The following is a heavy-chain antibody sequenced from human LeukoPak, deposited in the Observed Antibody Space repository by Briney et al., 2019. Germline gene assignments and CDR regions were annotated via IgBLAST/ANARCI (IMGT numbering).Heavy chain of an antibody. J-gene: IGHJ4*02. V-gene: IGHV1-46*01. D-gene: IGHD3-10*01. Sequence: ASVKVSCKASGYTFTGYYMHWVRQAPGQGLEWMGIINPSGGSTSYAQKFQGRVTMTRDTSTSTVYMELSSLRSEDTAVYYCARDSVLLWFREPEYYFDYWGQGTLVTVSS. CDR3: ARDSVLLWFREPEYYFDY. CDR1: GYTFTGYY. CDR2: INPSGGST.